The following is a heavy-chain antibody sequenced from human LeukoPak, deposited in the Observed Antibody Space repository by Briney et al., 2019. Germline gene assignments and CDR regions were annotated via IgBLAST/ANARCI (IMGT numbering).Heavy chain of an antibody. J-gene: IGHJ6*03. Sequence: ASVKVSCKASGYTFTSYGISWVRQAPGQGLEWMGWISAYNGNTNYAQKLQGRVTMTTDTSTSTAYMELRSLTSDDTAVYFCARTTAYYFYMDVWGKGTTVTVSS. CDR2: ISAYNGNT. V-gene: IGHV1-18*01. D-gene: IGHD2-21*02. CDR3: ARTTAYYFYMDV. CDR1: GYTFTSYG.